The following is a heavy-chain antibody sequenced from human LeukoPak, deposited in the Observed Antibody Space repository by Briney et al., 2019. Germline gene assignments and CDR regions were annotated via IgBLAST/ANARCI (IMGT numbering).Heavy chain of an antibody. J-gene: IGHJ4*02. Sequence: GGSLRLSCAASGFTFSSYSMNWVRQAPGKGLEWVAFIRYDGSNKYYADSVKGRFTISRDNSKNTLYLQMNNLRAEDTAVYYCAKGGGNSGRSYYFDYWGQGTLVTVPS. V-gene: IGHV3-30*02. D-gene: IGHD4-23*01. CDR3: AKGGGNSGRSYYFDY. CDR2: IRYDGSNK. CDR1: GFTFSSYS.